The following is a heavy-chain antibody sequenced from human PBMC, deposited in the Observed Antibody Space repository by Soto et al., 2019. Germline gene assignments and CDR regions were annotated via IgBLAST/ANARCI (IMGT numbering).Heavy chain of an antibody. CDR2: INPSGGST. CDR3: ARGGYYFDSSRYRGIDAFDI. J-gene: IGHJ3*02. D-gene: IGHD3-22*01. CDR1: GYTFTSYY. V-gene: IGHV1-46*01. Sequence: QVQLVQSGAEVKKPGASVKVSCKASGYTFTSYYMHWVRQAPGQGLEWMGIINPSGGSTTYAQKFRGRVTMTRDTSTYTVYMELSSLRSEDTAVYYCARGGYYFDSSRYRGIDAFDIWGQGTMVTVSS.